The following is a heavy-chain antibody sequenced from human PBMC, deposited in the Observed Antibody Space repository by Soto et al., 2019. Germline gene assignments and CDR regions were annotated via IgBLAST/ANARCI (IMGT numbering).Heavy chain of an antibody. J-gene: IGHJ5*02. V-gene: IGHV3-23*01. CDR1: GFTFSSYA. CDR2: ISGSGGST. D-gene: IGHD6-13*01. Sequence: PGGSLRLSCAASGFTFSSYAMSWVRQAPGKGLEWVSAISGSGGSTYYADSVKGRFTISRDNSKNTLYLQMNSLRAEDTAVYYCAKARAAAGTVAPYNWFDPWGQGTLVTVSS. CDR3: AKARAAAGTVAPYNWFDP.